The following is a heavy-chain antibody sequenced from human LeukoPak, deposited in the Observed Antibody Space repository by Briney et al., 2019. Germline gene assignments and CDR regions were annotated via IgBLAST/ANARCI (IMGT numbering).Heavy chain of an antibody. V-gene: IGHV1-2*06. CDR2: INPNSGGT. CDR3: ARTTEQIRRITIFGVVKNWFDP. D-gene: IGHD3-3*01. J-gene: IGHJ5*02. CDR1: GYTFTGYY. Sequence: ASVKVSCKASGYTFTGYYMHWVRQAPGQGLEWMGRINPNSGGTNYAQKFQGRVTVTRDTSTSTVHMELRSLRSDDTAVYYCARTTEQIRRITIFGVVKNWFDPWGQGTLVTVSS.